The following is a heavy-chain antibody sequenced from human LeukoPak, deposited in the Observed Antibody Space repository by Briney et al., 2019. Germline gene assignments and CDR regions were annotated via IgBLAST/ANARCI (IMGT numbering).Heavy chain of an antibody. V-gene: IGHV3-7*03. Sequence: SGGSLRLSCVVSGFTFSWYTMTWVRQVPGKGPEWVAKMKEDGSETQYVDSAKDRFTISRNNAKNSLYLQMNSLRVEDTAVYFCARDLWGSSSFYLDVWGQGTTVTASS. D-gene: IGHD6-6*01. CDR3: ARDLWGSSSFYLDV. J-gene: IGHJ6*02. CDR1: GFTFSWYT. CDR2: MKEDGSET.